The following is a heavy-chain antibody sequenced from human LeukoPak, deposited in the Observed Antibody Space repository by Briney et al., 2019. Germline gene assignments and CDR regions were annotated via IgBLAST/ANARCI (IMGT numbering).Heavy chain of an antibody. D-gene: IGHD6-19*01. Sequence: SGTLSLTCAVYGGSFSGYYWSWIRQPPGKGLEWIGEINHSGSTNYNPSLKSRVTISVDTSKNQFSLKLSSVTAADTSVYYCARGSGGWAQWLVQGDYWGQGTLVTVSS. CDR1: GGSFSGYY. CDR2: INHSGST. J-gene: IGHJ4*02. CDR3: ARGSGGWAQWLVQGDY. V-gene: IGHV4-34*01.